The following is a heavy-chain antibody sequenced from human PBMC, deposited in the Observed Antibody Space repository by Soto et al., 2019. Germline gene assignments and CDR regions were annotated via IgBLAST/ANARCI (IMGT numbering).Heavy chain of an antibody. D-gene: IGHD2-21*02. CDR2: MYNTGST. V-gene: IGHV4-59*01. J-gene: IGHJ6*02. CDR1: GDSISSNY. Sequence: SETLSLTCTVSGDSISSNYWSWIRQPPGKGLEWIGYMYNTGSTIYNPSLKSRVTISVDTSKNQFSLKLNSVTAADTAVYYCARDLWGYCGADCYPLDVWGQGTTVTVSS. CDR3: ARDLWGYCGADCYPLDV.